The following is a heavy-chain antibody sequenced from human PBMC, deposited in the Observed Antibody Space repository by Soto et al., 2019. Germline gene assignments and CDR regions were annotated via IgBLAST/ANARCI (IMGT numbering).Heavy chain of an antibody. D-gene: IGHD3-9*01. Sequence: ASVKVSCKASGFTFTSSALQWVRQARGQRLEGIGWIIVYIGNTNYAQKFQGRVTMTRNTSISTAYMDLSSLTSADTAVYYCARASYFDWSQDYWGQGTLVTVSS. V-gene: IGHV1-58*01. CDR1: GFTFTSSA. CDR2: IIVYIGNT. CDR3: ARASYFDWSQDY. J-gene: IGHJ4*02.